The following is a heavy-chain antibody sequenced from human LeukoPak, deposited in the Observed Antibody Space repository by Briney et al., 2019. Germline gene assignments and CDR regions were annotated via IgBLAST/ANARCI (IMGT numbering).Heavy chain of an antibody. CDR2: ISSSSYI. CDR1: GFTLSSYS. J-gene: IGHJ4*02. Sequence: GGSLRLSCAASGFTLSSYSMNWVRQAPGKGLEWVSSISSSSYIYYADSVKGRFTISRDNAKNSLYLQMNSLRAEDTAVYYCARGGSGWYPVGYWGQGTLVTVSS. CDR3: ARGGSGWYPVGY. D-gene: IGHD6-19*01. V-gene: IGHV3-21*01.